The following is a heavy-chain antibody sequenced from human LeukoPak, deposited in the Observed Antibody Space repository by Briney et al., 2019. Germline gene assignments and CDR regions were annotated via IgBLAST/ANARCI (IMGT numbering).Heavy chain of an antibody. V-gene: IGHV3-74*03. Sequence: QPGGSLRVSCAASGFTLSSYWMHWVRQAPGKGLVWVSCIGGDGSRTEYADSVKGRFTISRDNTRNTLYLQMNGLRAEDTAVYCCTRDWRNKGLDVWGQGTTVTVSS. J-gene: IGHJ6*02. CDR3: TRDWRNKGLDV. D-gene: IGHD1/OR15-1a*01. CDR1: GFTLSSYW. CDR2: IGGDGSRT.